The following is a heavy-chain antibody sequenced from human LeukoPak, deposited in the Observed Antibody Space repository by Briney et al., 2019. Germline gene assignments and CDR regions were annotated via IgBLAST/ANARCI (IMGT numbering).Heavy chain of an antibody. J-gene: IGHJ4*02. CDR3: AKGLGTHGDPDSFDY. CDR2: ISGSGGST. V-gene: IGHV3-23*01. Sequence: PGGSLRLSCTASGFTFSSYAMSWVRQAPGKGLEWVSAISGSGGSTYYADSVKGRFTISRDNSKNTLYLQMNSLRAEDTAVYYCAKGLGTHGDPDSFDYWGQGTLVTVSS. D-gene: IGHD4-17*01. CDR1: GFTFSSYA.